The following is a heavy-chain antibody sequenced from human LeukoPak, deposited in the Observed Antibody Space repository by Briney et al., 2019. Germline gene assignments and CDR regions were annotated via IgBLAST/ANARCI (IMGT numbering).Heavy chain of an antibody. CDR2: INPNSGGT. Sequence: ASVKVSCKASGYTFTSYYMHWVRQAPGQGLEWMGWINPNSGGTNYAQKFQGRVTMTRDTSISTAYMELSRLRSDDTAVYYCAILSSSRGVADYWGQGTLVTVSS. J-gene: IGHJ4*02. CDR1: GYTFTSYY. CDR3: AILSSSRGVADY. V-gene: IGHV1-2*02. D-gene: IGHD6-13*01.